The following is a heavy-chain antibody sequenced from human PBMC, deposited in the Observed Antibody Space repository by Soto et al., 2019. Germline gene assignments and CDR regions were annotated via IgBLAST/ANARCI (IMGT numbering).Heavy chain of an antibody. J-gene: IGHJ4*02. Sequence: GGSLRLSCVASGFDFDNFEMNWVRQAPGRGPEWLSYIHGGGTVYYADSVKGRFTISRDNSKNSLYLQKDSLRDEETGVYFCGGGGLRYFDYWGQGALVTVSS. CDR1: GFDFDNFE. CDR2: IHGGGTV. V-gene: IGHV3-48*03. D-gene: IGHD3-16*02. CDR3: GGGGLRYFDY.